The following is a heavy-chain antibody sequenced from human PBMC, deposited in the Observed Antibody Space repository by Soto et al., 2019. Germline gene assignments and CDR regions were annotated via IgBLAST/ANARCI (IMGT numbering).Heavy chain of an antibody. Sequence: SQTLSLTCDISGDSVSSSSAAWNWIRQSPSRGLEWLGRTYYRSKWIHEYTVSMESRITIKPDTSKNHFSLHIYSVTPEDTAVYYCAGVVWFRGMDVWGQGTPVTVS. CDR1: GDSVSSSSAA. CDR2: TYYRSKWIH. D-gene: IGHD3-16*01. CDR3: AGVVWFRGMDV. J-gene: IGHJ6*02. V-gene: IGHV6-1*01.